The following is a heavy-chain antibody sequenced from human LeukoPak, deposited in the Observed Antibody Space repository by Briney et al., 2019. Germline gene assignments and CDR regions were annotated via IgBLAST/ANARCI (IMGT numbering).Heavy chain of an antibody. CDR3: ARDIGTWPNSLFDY. CDR2: IWSDGSKK. D-gene: IGHD4-23*01. Sequence: GGSLRLSCAASGSIFSNYGFHWVRQAPGKGLEWVALIWSDGSKKYYTDSVKGRFTISRDDSKNTLFLQMNSLRAEDMAVYYCARDIGTWPNSLFDYWGQGNLVTVSS. J-gene: IGHJ4*02. CDR1: GSIFSNYG. V-gene: IGHV3-33*01.